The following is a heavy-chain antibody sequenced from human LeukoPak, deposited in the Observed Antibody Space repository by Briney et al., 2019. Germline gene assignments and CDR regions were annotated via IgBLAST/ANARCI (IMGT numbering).Heavy chain of an antibody. D-gene: IGHD3-10*01. J-gene: IGHJ4*02. CDR2: INPNSGGT. V-gene: IGHV1-2*04. Sequence: ASVKVSCKASGYTFTGYYMRWVRQAPGQGLEWMGWINPNSGGTNYAQKFQGWVTMTRDTSISTAYMELSRLRSDDTAVYYCAREVSPNYYGSGSYPSNYFDYWGQGTLVTVSS. CDR1: GYTFTGYY. CDR3: AREVSPNYYGSGSYPSNYFDY.